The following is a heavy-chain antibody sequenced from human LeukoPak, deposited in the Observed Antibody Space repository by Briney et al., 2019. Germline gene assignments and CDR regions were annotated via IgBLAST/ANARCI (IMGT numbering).Heavy chain of an antibody. CDR3: AQGLTAISFIDY. D-gene: IGHD2-21*02. J-gene: IGHJ4*02. CDR2: ISGSGGTS. Sequence: GGSLRLSCAASGFTFTVYAMVWVRQAPGKGLEWVSAISGSGGTSYYADSVKGRFTISRDNSKNTLDLQMNSLRAEDTALYYCAQGLTAISFIDYWGQGTLVTVSS. V-gene: IGHV3-23*01. CDR1: GFTFTVYA.